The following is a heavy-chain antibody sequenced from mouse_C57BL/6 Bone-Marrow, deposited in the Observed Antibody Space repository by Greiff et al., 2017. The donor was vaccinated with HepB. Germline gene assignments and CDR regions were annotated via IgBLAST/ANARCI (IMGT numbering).Heavy chain of an antibody. V-gene: IGHV1-9*01. D-gene: IGHD1-1*01. CDR1: GYTFTGYW. CDR3: ARCFYYYGSSYRYFDV. J-gene: IGHJ1*03. Sequence: VKLQESGAELMKPGASVKLSCKAPGYTFTGYWIEWVKQRPGHGLEWIGEILPGSGSTNYNEKFKGKATLTADTSSNTAYMQLSSLTTEDSAIYYCARCFYYYGSSYRYFDVWGTGTTVTVSS. CDR2: ILPGSGST.